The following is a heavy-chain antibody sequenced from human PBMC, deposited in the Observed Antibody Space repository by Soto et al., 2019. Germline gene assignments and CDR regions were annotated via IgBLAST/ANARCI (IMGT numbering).Heavy chain of an antibody. CDR1: GGSISSGDYY. Sequence: SETLSLTCTVSGGSISSGDYYWSWIRQPPGKGLEWIGYIYYSGSTYYNPSLKSRVTISVDTSKNQFSLKLSSVTAADTAVYYCARVVPASSSWYGTDFDYWGQGTLVTVSS. D-gene: IGHD6-13*01. CDR3: ARVVPASSSWYGTDFDY. CDR2: IYYSGST. V-gene: IGHV4-30-4*01. J-gene: IGHJ4*02.